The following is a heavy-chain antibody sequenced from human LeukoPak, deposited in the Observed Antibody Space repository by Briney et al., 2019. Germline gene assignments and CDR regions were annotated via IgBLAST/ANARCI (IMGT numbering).Heavy chain of an antibody. J-gene: IGHJ6*03. Sequence: GGSLRLSCTASGSTFNGFVMQWVRQAPGKSLEWIPLISGAGGTADYASSVEGRFTISRDNTQKSLFLEMNNLGTEDTALYYCAKSGLGDHGIFTGRGSPYYYYYLDVWGKGTTVIVS. CDR2: ISGAGGTA. CDR1: GSTFNGFV. V-gene: IGHV3-43*02. D-gene: IGHD2-21*02. CDR3: AKSGLGDHGIFTGRGSPYYYYYLDV.